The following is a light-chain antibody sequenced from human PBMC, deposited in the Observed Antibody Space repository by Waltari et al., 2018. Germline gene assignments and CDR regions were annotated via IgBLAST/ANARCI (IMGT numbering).Light chain of an antibody. J-gene: IGKJ1*01. V-gene: IGKV3-20*01. CDR3: QHYVRLPVT. CDR2: DAS. Sequence: EIVLTQSPGTLSLSPGERVTVSCRASPSVSKYLAWYRLKPGQAPRLLIYDASKRATGIPDRFSGSGSGTDFSLTISRLEPEDFAVYYCQHYVRLPVTFGQGTKVEIK. CDR1: PSVSKY.